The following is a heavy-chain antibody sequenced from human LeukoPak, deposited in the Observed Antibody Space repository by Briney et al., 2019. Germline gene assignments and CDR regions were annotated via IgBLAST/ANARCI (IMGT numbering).Heavy chain of an antibody. Sequence: PGGSLRLSCAASGFTFSSYGMPWVRQAPGKGLEWVAVISYDGSNKYYADSVKGRFTISRDNSKNTLYLQMNSLRAEDTAVYYCAKDNGSGSFDYLGQGALVTVSS. V-gene: IGHV3-30*18. D-gene: IGHD3-10*01. CDR1: GFTFSSYG. CDR2: ISYDGSNK. CDR3: AKDNGSGSFDY. J-gene: IGHJ4*02.